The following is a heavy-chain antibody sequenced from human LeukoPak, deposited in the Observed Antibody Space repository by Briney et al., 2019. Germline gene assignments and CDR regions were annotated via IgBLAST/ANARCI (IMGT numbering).Heavy chain of an antibody. CDR3: ARDGDTYGYYYYGLDV. Sequence: ASVTVSCKASGYTFTGYYMHWVRQAPGQGLEWMGWINPNSGGTKYAQTFKGRVTMTRDTSISTAYMELSSLRSDDTAVYYCARDGDTYGYYYYGLDVWGQGTTVTVSS. D-gene: IGHD5-18*01. J-gene: IGHJ6*02. CDR1: GYTFTGYY. CDR2: INPNSGGT. V-gene: IGHV1-2*02.